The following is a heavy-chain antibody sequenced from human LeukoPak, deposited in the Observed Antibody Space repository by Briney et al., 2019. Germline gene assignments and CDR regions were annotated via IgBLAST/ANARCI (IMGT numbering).Heavy chain of an antibody. D-gene: IGHD5-24*01. CDR3: ARDLRKDGYNHDAFDI. Sequence: GGTLRLSCAASGFPFSNYGMSWVRQAPGKGLEWVSIISGSGGSTYYADSVKGRFTISRDNAKNSLYLQMNSLRAEDTAVYYCARDLRKDGYNHDAFDIWGQGTTVTVSS. CDR2: ISGSGGST. V-gene: IGHV3-23*01. CDR1: GFPFSNYG. J-gene: IGHJ3*02.